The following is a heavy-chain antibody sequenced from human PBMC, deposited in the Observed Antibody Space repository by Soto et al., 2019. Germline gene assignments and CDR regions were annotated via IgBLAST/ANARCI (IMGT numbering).Heavy chain of an antibody. CDR1: GFTFSSYG. D-gene: IGHD1-26*01. CDR3: AKEVGQWELLWWFDP. J-gene: IGHJ5*02. V-gene: IGHV3-30*18. Sequence: GGSLRLSCAASGFTFSSYGMHWVRQAPGKGLEWVAVISYDGSNKYYADSVKGRFTISRDNSKNTLYLQMNSLRAEDTAVYYCAKEVGQWELLWWFDPWGQGTLVTVSS. CDR2: ISYDGSNK.